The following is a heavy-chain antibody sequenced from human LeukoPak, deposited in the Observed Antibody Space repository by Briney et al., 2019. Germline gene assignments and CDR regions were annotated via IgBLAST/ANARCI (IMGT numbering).Heavy chain of an antibody. CDR2: ISYDGGHN. CDR3: TRGGSDSWSGLVGEYFDY. D-gene: IGHD3-3*01. V-gene: IGHV3-30*04. J-gene: IGHJ4*02. Sequence: GGSLRLSCAASGFTFSTYAMHWVRQAPGKGLEWVAVISYDGGHNFYVDSVRGRFTISRDSSKKTLFLHMTSLRPEDTAVYYCTRGGSDSWSGLVGEYFDYWGQGTLVAVSS. CDR1: GFTFSTYA.